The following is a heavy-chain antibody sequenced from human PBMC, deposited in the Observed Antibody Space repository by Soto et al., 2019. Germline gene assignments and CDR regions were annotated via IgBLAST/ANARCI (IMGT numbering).Heavy chain of an antibody. CDR3: ARSRVTEPGAFDI. CDR1: GFTFSSYS. V-gene: IGHV3-21*01. D-gene: IGHD4-17*01. J-gene: IGHJ3*02. CDR2: ISSSGSYI. Sequence: GGSLRLSCAASGFTFSSYSMNWVRQAPGGGLEWVSYISSSGSYIYYADSVKGRFTISRDSARDSLFLQMSSLRAEDTAVYYCARSRVTEPGAFDIWGQGTMVTVSS.